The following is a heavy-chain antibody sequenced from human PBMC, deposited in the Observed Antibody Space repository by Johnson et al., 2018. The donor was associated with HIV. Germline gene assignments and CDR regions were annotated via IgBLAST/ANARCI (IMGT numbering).Heavy chain of an antibody. CDR1: EFNVSSNY. D-gene: IGHD4-23*01. Sequence: MLLVESGGGLVQPGGSLRLSCAASEFNVSSNYMNWVRQAPGRGLEWVSVISGSGGTTYCADSVKGRFTISRDNSENTLYLQMDSLRAENTAVYYCAKDQTDYGGNSVKKDAFDIWGQGTMVTVSS. V-gene: IGHV3-23*04. CDR2: ISGSGGTT. CDR3: AKDQTDYGGNSVKKDAFDI. J-gene: IGHJ3*02.